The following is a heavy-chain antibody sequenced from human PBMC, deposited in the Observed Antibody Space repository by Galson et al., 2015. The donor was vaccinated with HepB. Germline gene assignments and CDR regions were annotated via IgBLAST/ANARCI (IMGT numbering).Heavy chain of an antibody. CDR3: TRVEDIVLVKFD. D-gene: IGHD2-8*02. Sequence: SLRLSCAASGFTFSDSAVHWVRQASGKGLEWVGRIRSKANSYATAYAASVKGRFTVSRDDSRNTAYLQMNSLKTEDTAVYYCTRVEDIVLVKFDWGQGTLVTVSS. V-gene: IGHV3-73*01. J-gene: IGHJ4*02. CDR1: GFTFSDSA. CDR2: IRSKANSYAT.